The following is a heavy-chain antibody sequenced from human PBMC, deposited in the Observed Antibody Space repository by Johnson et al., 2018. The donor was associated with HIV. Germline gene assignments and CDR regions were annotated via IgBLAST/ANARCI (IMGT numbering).Heavy chain of an antibody. J-gene: IGHJ3*02. V-gene: IGHV3-7*05. Sequence: VHLVESGGGLVQPGGSLRLSCAASGFTFSSYWMSWVRQAPGKGLEWVANIKQDGSEKYYVDSVKGRFTISRDNAKNSLYLQMNSLTVEDTALYYCARADRDSGTYHDAFDIWGQGTMVTVS. CDR3: ARADRDSGTYHDAFDI. CDR1: GFTFSSYW. D-gene: IGHD1-26*01. CDR2: IKQDGSEK.